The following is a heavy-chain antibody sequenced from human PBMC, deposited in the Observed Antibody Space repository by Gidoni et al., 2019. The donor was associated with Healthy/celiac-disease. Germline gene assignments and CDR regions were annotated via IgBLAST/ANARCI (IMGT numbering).Heavy chain of an antibody. J-gene: IGHJ3*02. CDR1: GLTFSSYA. CDR3: ANDYGDYVPDAFDI. V-gene: IGHV3-23*01. D-gene: IGHD4-17*01. Sequence: EVQLLESGGGLVQPGGSLRLSCAASGLTFSSYARSWVRQAPGKGLEWVSAIRGSGGSTYYADSVKGRFTISRDNSKNTLYLQMNSLRAEDTAVYYCANDYGDYVPDAFDIWGQGTMVTVSS. CDR2: IRGSGGST.